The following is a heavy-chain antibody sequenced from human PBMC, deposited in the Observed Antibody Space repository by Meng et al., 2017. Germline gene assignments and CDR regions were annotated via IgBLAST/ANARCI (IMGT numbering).Heavy chain of an antibody. Sequence: GGSLRLSCSASGFTFSSYAMSWVRQAPGKGLEWVSAISGSGGSTYYADSVKGRFTISRDNSKNTLYLQMKSLKAEDTAVYYCAKSHLDLDYWGQGTLVTVSS. J-gene: IGHJ4*02. V-gene: IGHV3-23*01. CDR1: GFTFSSYA. CDR3: AKSHLDLDY. CDR2: ISGSGGST.